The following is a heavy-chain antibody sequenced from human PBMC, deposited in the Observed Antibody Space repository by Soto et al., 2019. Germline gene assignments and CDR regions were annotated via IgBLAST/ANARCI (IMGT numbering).Heavy chain of an antibody. CDR3: ATDKGRSPLDY. CDR2: INPSGGST. CDR1: GYAFSSYY. D-gene: IGHD2-15*01. J-gene: IGHJ4*02. V-gene: IGHV1-46*01. Sequence: GASVKVSCKASGYAFSSYYMHWVRQAPGQGLEWMGIINPSGGSTTYAQKFQGRVTMTRDTSTSTIYMQMNSLRAEDTAVYYCATDKGRSPLDYWGQGTLVTVSS.